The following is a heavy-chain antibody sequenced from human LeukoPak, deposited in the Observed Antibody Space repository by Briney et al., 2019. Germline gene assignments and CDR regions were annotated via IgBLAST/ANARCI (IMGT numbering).Heavy chain of an antibody. J-gene: IGHJ4*02. V-gene: IGHV1-46*01. CDR3: ARAPQPYYYDSSGDLLDY. Sequence: AASVKLSCKASGYTFTSYYMHWVRQAPGQGLEWMGIINPSGGSTSYAQKFQGRVTMTRDTSTSTVYMELSSLRSEDTAVYYCARAPQPYYYDSSGDLLDYWGQGTLVTVSS. CDR2: INPSGGST. CDR1: GYTFTSYY. D-gene: IGHD3-22*01.